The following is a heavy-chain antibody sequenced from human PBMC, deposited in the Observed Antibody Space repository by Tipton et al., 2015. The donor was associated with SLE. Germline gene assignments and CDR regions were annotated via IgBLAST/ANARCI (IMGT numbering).Heavy chain of an antibody. CDR3: ARGGCSGGSGGSCYPYYYGMDV. D-gene: IGHD2-15*01. V-gene: IGHV4-4*07. CDR1: GGSIRSHY. CDR2: IYISGST. Sequence: TLSLTCTVSGGSIRSHYWSWIRQPAGKGLEWIGRIYISGSTNYNPSLQSRVTMSVDTSKNQFSLKLRSVTAADTAVYYCARGGCSGGSGGSCYPYYYGMDVGGQGTTVTVSS. J-gene: IGHJ6*02.